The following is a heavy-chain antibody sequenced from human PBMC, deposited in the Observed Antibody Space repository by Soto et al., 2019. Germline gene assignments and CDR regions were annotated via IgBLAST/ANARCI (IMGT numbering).Heavy chain of an antibody. CDR2: ISYDGSNK. J-gene: IGHJ4*02. CDR1: GFTFSSYG. D-gene: IGHD2-2*01. Sequence: GGSLRLSCAASGFTFSSYGMHWVRQAPGKGLEWVAVISYDGSNKYYADSVKGRFTISRDNSKNTLYLQMNSLRAEDTAVYYCAKDYPDIVVVPAAMRLAPYFDYWGPGTLVTLSS. V-gene: IGHV3-30*18. CDR3: AKDYPDIVVVPAAMRLAPYFDY.